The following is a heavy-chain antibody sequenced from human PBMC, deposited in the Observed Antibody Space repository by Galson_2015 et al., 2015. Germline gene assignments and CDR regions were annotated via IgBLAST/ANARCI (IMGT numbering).Heavy chain of an antibody. CDR2: IKRDGSEK. Sequence: QGLGCAATGFTFSSYWVSLFRQDRGKGLGWVGNIKRDGSEKYYGDYVRGRFTISRDNAKNSLYLQMNSRRAEDTAVYYSARVEWALLPLFDCWGQGTLVTVSS. V-gene: IGHV3-7*01. J-gene: IGHJ4*02. CDR3: ARVEWALLPLFDC. D-gene: IGHD1-26*01. CDR1: GFTFSSYW.